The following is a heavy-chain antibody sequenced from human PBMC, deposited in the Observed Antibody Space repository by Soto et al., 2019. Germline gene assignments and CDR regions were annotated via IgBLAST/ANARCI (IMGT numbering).Heavy chain of an antibody. D-gene: IGHD2-15*01. CDR2: ISPGSRYP. CDR3: VRGGGGGLFDY. CDR1: GFTFGDSY. Sequence: NPGGSLRLSCAGSGFTFGDSYMSWIRQAPGKGLEWLSYISPGSRYPAYADSVKGRFTISRDNAKRSLYLQMMSLTAEDTAIYYCVRGGGGGLFDYWGQGTLVTVSS. V-gene: IGHV3-11*06. J-gene: IGHJ4*02.